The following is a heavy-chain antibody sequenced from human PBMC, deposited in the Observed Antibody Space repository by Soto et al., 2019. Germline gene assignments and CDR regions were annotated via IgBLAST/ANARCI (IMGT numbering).Heavy chain of an antibody. D-gene: IGHD6-13*01. J-gene: IGHJ5*02. CDR2: ISAYNGNT. Sequence: EASVKVSCKASGYTFTSYGISWVRQAPGQGLEWMGWISAYNGNTNYAQKLQGRVTMTTDTSTSTAYMELRSLGSDDTAVYYCARVVGDLIAAAANGENWFDPWGQGTLVTVSS. CDR1: GYTFTSYG. CDR3: ARVVGDLIAAAANGENWFDP. V-gene: IGHV1-18*01.